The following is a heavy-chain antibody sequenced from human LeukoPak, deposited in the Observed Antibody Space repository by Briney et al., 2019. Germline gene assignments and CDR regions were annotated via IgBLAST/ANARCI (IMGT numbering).Heavy chain of an antibody. CDR3: ARRLGYDAFDI. Sequence: GESLRISCKGSGYSFTTYWIGWVRQMPGKGLEWMGIIYPGDSDTIYSPPFQGQVTISVDESITTAFLQWSSLRASDIAMYYCARRLGYDAFDIWGQGTMVTVSS. J-gene: IGHJ3*02. CDR2: IYPGDSDT. V-gene: IGHV5-51*01. D-gene: IGHD3-9*01. CDR1: GYSFTTYW.